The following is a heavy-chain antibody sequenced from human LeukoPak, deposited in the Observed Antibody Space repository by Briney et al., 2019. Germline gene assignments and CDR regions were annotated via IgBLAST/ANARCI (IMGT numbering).Heavy chain of an antibody. CDR3: ARRTGTYYYDSSGYSPWRYYFDY. J-gene: IGHJ4*02. V-gene: IGHV3-30*02. CDR1: GFTFSSYG. D-gene: IGHD3-22*01. Sequence: PGGSLRLSCAASGFTFSSYGMYWVRQAPGKGLEWVAFTRYDGSNKYYADSVKGRFTISRDNSKNTLYLKMNSLRAEDTAVFYCARRTGTYYYDSSGYSPWRYYFDYWGQGTLVTVSA. CDR2: TRYDGSNK.